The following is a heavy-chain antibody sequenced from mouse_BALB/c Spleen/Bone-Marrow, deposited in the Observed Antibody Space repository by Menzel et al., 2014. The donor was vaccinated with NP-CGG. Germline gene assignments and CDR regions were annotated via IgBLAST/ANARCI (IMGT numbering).Heavy chain of an antibody. CDR1: GYAFSSSW. CDR3: ARWGITSYYFDY. Sequence: QVHLQQSGPELMKPGASVKISCKASGYAFSSSWMNWVKQRPGQGLEWIGRIYPGDGDTNYSGKFKGKATLTADKSSSTAYMQLSSLTSVDSAVYFCARWGITSYYFDYWGQGTTLTVSS. D-gene: IGHD2-4*01. J-gene: IGHJ2*01. V-gene: IGHV1-82*01. CDR2: IYPGDGDT.